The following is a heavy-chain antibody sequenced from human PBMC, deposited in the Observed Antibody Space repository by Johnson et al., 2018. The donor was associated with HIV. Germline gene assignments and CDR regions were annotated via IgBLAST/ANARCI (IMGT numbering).Heavy chain of an antibody. CDR3: ASYCSGGSCYRRSPSDAFDI. CDR2: IYSGGST. V-gene: IGHV3-66*01. J-gene: IGHJ3*02. Sequence: VQLVESVGGLVQPGGSLRLSCAASGFSVSSKYMSWVRQAPGKGLEWVSVIYSGGSTFYADSVKGRFTISRDNSKNTLYLRLNSLRPEDSAVYYCASYCSGGSCYRRSPSDAFDIWGQGTMVTVSS. D-gene: IGHD2-15*01. CDR1: GFSVSSKY.